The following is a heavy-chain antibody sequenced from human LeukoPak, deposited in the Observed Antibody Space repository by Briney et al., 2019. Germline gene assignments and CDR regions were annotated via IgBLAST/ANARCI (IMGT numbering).Heavy chain of an antibody. V-gene: IGHV3-23*01. CDR3: AKVRGPAGRVDY. CDR2: ISGSGGST. D-gene: IGHD6-13*01. Sequence: AGGSLRLSCAASGFTVKDNFMSWVRQAPGKGLEWVSAISGSGGSTYYADSVKGRFTISRDNSKNTLYLQMNSLRAEDTAVYYCAKVRGPAGRVDYWGQGTLVTVSS. CDR1: GFTVKDNF. J-gene: IGHJ4*02.